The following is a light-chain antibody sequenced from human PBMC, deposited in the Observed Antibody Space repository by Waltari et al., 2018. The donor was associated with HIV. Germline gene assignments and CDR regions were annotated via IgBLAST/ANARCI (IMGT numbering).Light chain of an antibody. CDR2: DDV. CDR1: NIGRNS. Sequence: SYVLTQAPSISVAPGQTATISCGNIGRNSVQCYRQKPGRATLLVVLDDVDRSSGIPARFSGARSGERATLTISGVEAGDEADYYCQVWDRGYKEAVFGGGT. V-gene: IGLV3-21*02. J-gene: IGLJ2*01. CDR3: QVWDRGYKEAV.